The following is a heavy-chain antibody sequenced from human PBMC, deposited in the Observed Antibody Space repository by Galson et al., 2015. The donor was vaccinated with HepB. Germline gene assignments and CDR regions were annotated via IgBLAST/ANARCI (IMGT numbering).Heavy chain of an antibody. CDR2: ISADKGHT. J-gene: IGHJ5*02. V-gene: IGHV1-18*04. CDR3: AAVRWNYGVADGTWFDP. Sequence: SVKVSCKAYGHSFTTYGLTWVRQAPGQGLEWMGWISADKGHTDYAQKLQGRVTMTTNTSTTTAYMELRNLRSDDTAVYYCAAVRWNYGVADGTWFDPWGQGTLVTVSS. D-gene: IGHD6-19*01. CDR1: GHSFTTYG.